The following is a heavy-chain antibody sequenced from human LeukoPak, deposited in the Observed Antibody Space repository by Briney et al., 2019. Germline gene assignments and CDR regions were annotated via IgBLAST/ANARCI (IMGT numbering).Heavy chain of an antibody. D-gene: IGHD3-9*01. J-gene: IGHJ4*02. V-gene: IGHV3-23*01. Sequence: GASLRPSCAASGLIFRNYAMSWVRQAPGKGLQWVAAITGSGDTTYYGDSAMGRFTISRDNSKNTLYLEVNTLRAEDTAVYYCAKWGDYDILTGYYVSDFWGQGTLVTVSS. CDR3: AKWGDYDILTGYYVSDF. CDR2: ITGSGDTT. CDR1: GLIFRNYA.